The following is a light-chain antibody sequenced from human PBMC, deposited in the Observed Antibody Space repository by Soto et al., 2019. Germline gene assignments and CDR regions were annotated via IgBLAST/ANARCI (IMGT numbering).Light chain of an antibody. CDR3: AAWDDSLRGYV. CDR2: NNN. Sequence: QLVLTQSPSASGTPGQRVTISCSGSSSNIGSNYVYWYQQLPGAAPKLLIYNNNQRPSGVPDRFSSSKSATSASLALSGLRSEDEADYYCAAWDDSLRGYVFGTGTKVTVL. V-gene: IGLV1-47*02. J-gene: IGLJ1*01. CDR1: SSNIGSNY.